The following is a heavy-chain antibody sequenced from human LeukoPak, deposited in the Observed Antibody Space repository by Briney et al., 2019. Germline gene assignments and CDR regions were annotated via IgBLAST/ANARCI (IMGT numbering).Heavy chain of an antibody. CDR3: ARGAAAGTIDP. CDR1: GGSFSGYY. CDR2: INHSGST. D-gene: IGHD6-13*01. V-gene: IGHV4-34*01. J-gene: IGHJ5*02. Sequence: KPSETLSLTCAVYGGSFSGYYWSWIRQPPGKGLEWIGEINHSGSTNYNPSLKSRVTISVDTSKNQFSLKLSSVTAADTAVYYCARGAAAGTIDPWGQGTLVTVSS.